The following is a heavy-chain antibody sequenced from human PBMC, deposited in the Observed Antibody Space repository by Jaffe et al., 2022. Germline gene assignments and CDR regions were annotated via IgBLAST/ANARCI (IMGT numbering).Heavy chain of an antibody. CDR2: IYYSGST. V-gene: IGHV4-59*01. D-gene: IGHD3-10*01. CDR1: GGSISSYY. CDR3: ARTRVGGMETYYFDY. J-gene: IGHJ4*02. Sequence: QVQLQESGPGLVKPSETLSLTCTVSGGSISSYYWSWIRQPPGKGLEWIGYIYYSGSTNYNPSLKSRVTISVDTSKNQFSLKLSSVTAADTAVYYCARTRVGGMETYYFDYWGQGTLVTVSS.